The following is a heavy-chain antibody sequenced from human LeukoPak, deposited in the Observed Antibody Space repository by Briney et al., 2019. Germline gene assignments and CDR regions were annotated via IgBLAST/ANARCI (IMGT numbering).Heavy chain of an antibody. CDR2: IYYSGST. CDR1: GGSITSYY. Sequence: SETLSLTCTVSGGSITSYYWSWIRQPPGKGLEWIGYIYYSGSTNYNPSLKSRVTISVDTSKNQFSLKLSSVTAADTAVYYCARGGVNYKMGGPWGQGALVTVSS. CDR3: ARGGVNYKMGGP. V-gene: IGHV4-59*01. J-gene: IGHJ5*02. D-gene: IGHD3-10*01.